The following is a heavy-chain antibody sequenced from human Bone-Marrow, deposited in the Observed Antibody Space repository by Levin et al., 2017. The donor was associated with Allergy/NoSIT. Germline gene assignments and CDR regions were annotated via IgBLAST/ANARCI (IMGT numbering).Heavy chain of an antibody. Sequence: AGGSLRLSCAASGFIFGTYSMHWVRQAPGKGLEWVSYISPSGSTTYYLDSVKGRFSISRDNAQNSLYLQMNSLRAEDTAIYYCAREPASDYFGMDVWGQGTAVTVSS. CDR3: AREPASDYFGMDV. J-gene: IGHJ6*02. CDR2: ISPSGSTT. CDR1: GFIFGTYS. V-gene: IGHV3-48*01.